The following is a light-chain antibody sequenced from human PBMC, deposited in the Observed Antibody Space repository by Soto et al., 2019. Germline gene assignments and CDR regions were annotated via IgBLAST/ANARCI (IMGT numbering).Light chain of an antibody. CDR2: DAS. CDR3: QQYADVPPT. CDR1: QDITNF. V-gene: IGKV1-33*01. J-gene: IGKJ3*01. Sequence: DIQMAQSPSSLSASIGDRVTITCQASQDITNFLTWYQQKPGKAPKLLIYDASNLETGVTSRFTGSGSGTEFIFTISSLQPEDIATYYCQQYADVPPTFGPGTKVDI.